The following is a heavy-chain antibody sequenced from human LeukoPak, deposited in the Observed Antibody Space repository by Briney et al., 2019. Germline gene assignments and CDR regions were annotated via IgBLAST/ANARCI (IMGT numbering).Heavy chain of an antibody. V-gene: IGHV3-7*01. CDR1: GFTFSDYW. D-gene: IGHD3-10*01. J-gene: IGHJ6*02. CDR2: IKQDGSQR. Sequence: QTGGSLRLSCTASGFTFSDYWMTWVRQAPGKGPEWVANIKQDGSQRYYVDSVRGRFTISGDDAKNSLFLQMNSLRAEDTAVYYCARGTYYYGSGSPFVWGQGTTVTVSS. CDR3: ARGTYYYGSGSPFV.